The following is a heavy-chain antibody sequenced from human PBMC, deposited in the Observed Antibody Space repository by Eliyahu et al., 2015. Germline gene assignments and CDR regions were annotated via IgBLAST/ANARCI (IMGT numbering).Heavy chain of an antibody. CDR2: ISGXGGST. CDR3: AKDLIGSGWYDESLEFDY. J-gene: IGHJ4*02. V-gene: IGHV3-23*01. CDR1: GFXFXSYA. D-gene: IGHD6-19*01. Sequence: EVQLLESGGGLVQPGGSLRLSCAASGFXFXSYAMSWVRXAPGKGLGWVSAISGXGGSTYYADSVKGRFTISRDNSKNTLYLQMNSLRAEDTAVYYCAKDLIGSGWYDESLEFDYWGQGTLVTVSS.